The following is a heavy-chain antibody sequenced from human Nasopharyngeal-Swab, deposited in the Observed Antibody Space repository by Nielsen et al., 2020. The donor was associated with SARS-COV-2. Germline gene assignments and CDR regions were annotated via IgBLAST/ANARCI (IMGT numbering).Heavy chain of an antibody. Sequence: GESLKISCAASGFTFSNYGIHWVRQAPGKGLEWVASISHDESYKFYIDSVKGLFAVSRDNSKDTLYLEMDSLRADDTAVYYCARGGGALGVVNLPYWYFDVWGRGTLAAVSS. CDR1: GFTFSNYG. J-gene: IGHJ2*01. CDR2: ISHDESYK. CDR3: ARGGGALGVVNLPYWYFDV. D-gene: IGHD3-3*01. V-gene: IGHV3-30*03.